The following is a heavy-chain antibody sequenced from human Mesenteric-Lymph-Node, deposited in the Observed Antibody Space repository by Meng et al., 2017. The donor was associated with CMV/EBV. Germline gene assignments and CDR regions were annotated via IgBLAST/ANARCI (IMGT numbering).Heavy chain of an antibody. CDR2: IYHSGST. J-gene: IGHJ6*02. CDR1: GYSISSGYY. CDR3: ARDSLDLKPFYYYYYGMDV. D-gene: IGHD1-14*01. V-gene: IGHV4-38-2*02. Sequence: SETLSLTCTVSGYSISSGYYWGWIRQPPGKGLEWIGSIYHSGSTYYNPSLKSRVTISVDTSKNQFSLKLSSVTAADTAVYYCARDSLDLKPFYYYYYGMDVWGQGTTVTSP.